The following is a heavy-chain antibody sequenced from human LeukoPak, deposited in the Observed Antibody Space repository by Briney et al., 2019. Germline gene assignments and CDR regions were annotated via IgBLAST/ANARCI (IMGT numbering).Heavy chain of an antibody. CDR3: VEDPVEWLRLYGDS. J-gene: IGHJ4*02. Sequence: PGGTLRLSCTASGFTFRNYGMSWVRQAPGKGLEWVSAITGSGDTTYYTDSVKGRFTISRDNSMSRLYLQMNSLRVEDTAVYYCVEDPVEWLRLYGDSWGQGTLVTVSS. CDR2: ITGSGDTT. D-gene: IGHD5-12*01. CDR1: GFTFRNYG. V-gene: IGHV3-23*01.